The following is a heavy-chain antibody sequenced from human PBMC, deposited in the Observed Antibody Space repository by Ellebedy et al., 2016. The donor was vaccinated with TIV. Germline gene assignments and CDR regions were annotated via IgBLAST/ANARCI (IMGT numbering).Heavy chain of an antibody. J-gene: IGHJ4*02. D-gene: IGHD5-24*01. CDR2: INSYGSST. V-gene: IGHV3-74*01. CDR1: GFTFSSYW. CDR3: ARSRDGYNFIGEY. Sequence: GESLKISCAASGFTFSSYWMHWVRQAPGKGLVWVSRINSYGSSTSYADSVKGRFTISRDNAKNTLFLQMNSLRAEDTAVYYCARSRDGYNFIGEYWGQGTLVTVSS.